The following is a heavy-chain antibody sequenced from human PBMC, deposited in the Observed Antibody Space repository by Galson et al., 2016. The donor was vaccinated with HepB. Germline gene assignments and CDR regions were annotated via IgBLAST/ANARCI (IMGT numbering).Heavy chain of an antibody. Sequence: SETLSLTCTVSGGSVSSGTYFWSWIRRPPGKGLEWIGYINSSGSTKYNPSPKSPVTISVDTSKNQFSLKLSSVTAADSAVYYCARDRLYYDSRAYYPTFDYWGQGTLVTVSS. J-gene: IGHJ4*02. V-gene: IGHV4-61*01. CDR3: ARDRLYYDSRAYYPTFDY. CDR2: INSSGST. D-gene: IGHD3-22*01. CDR1: GGSVSSGTYF.